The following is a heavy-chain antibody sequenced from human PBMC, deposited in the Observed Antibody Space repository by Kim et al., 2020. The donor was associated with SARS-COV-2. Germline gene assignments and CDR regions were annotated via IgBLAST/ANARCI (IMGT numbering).Heavy chain of an antibody. CDR2: ISSDGVST. Sequence: GGSLRLSCAASGFTFDNYAMHWVRQAPGKGLEWVAVISSDGVSTYYADSVKGRFTVSRDNSKNTLYLQMNSLRPEDTAVYYCAKGYTDWLRDYF. D-gene: IGHD3-9*01. V-gene: IGHV3-23*01. CDR3: AKGYTDWLRDYF. J-gene: IGHJ4*01. CDR1: GFTFDNYA.